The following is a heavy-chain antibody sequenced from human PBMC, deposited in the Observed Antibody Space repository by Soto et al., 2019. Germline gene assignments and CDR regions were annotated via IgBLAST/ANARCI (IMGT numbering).Heavy chain of an antibody. V-gene: IGHV3-23*01. CDR3: AKGVYRAAAGPLSGFDP. Sequence: EVQLLESGGGLVQPGGSLRLSCAASGFTFSSYAMSWVRQAPGKGLEWVSAISGSGGSTYYADSVKGRFTISRDNSKNTLYLQMNSLRAEDTAVYYCAKGVYRAAAGPLSGFDPWGQGPLVTVSS. D-gene: IGHD6-13*01. CDR1: GFTFSSYA. CDR2: ISGSGGST. J-gene: IGHJ5*02.